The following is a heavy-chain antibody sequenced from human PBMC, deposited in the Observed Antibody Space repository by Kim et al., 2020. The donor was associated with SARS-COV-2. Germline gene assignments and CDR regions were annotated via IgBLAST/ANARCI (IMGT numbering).Heavy chain of an antibody. CDR1: GGSISSSSYY. J-gene: IGHJ6*01. CDR3: ARLWDTHSYSNVMDV. CDR2: MYYSGST. Sequence: SETLSLTCTVSGGSISSSSYYWGWIRQPPGKGLEWIGSMYYSGSTYYNPSLKSRVTIYVDTSKNQFSLKLSSVTAADTAVYYCARLWDTHSYSNVMDVWG. D-gene: IGHD1-26*01. V-gene: IGHV4-39*01.